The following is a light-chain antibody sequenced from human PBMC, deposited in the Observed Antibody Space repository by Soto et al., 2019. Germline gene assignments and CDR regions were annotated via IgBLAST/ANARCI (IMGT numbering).Light chain of an antibody. CDR3: QQYNTYPLT. CDR1: QSISNW. V-gene: IGKV1-5*03. J-gene: IGKJ4*01. CDR2: KAS. Sequence: DIQMTQSPSTVSASVGDRVTITCRTSQSISNWLAWYQQKPGKAPKLLIYKASSLESGVPSRFSGSGSGTEFTLTISSLQTDDFATYYSQQYNTYPLTFGGGTKVDIK.